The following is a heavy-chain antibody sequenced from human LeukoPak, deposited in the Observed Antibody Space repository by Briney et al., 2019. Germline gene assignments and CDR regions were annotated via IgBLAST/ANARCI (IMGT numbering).Heavy chain of an antibody. Sequence: PGGSLRLSCAASGFTFSTYSMNWDRQAPGKGLEWVSFIDSSSRTTFYADSVKGRFTISRDNAKNSLFLQMNSLRAEDTAVYYCARRVPSQVITDYFDYWGQGTLVTVSS. J-gene: IGHJ4*02. CDR2: IDSSSRTT. D-gene: IGHD1-1*01. V-gene: IGHV3-48*04. CDR3: ARRVPSQVITDYFDY. CDR1: GFTFSTYS.